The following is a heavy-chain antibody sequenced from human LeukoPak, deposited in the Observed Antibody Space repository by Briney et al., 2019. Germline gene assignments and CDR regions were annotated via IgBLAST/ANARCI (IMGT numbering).Heavy chain of an antibody. CDR2: ISGSGSTI. J-gene: IGHJ4*02. V-gene: IGHV3-11*01. CDR3: ARVVGEQWLPRYYFDY. D-gene: IGHD6-19*01. CDR1: GFTFSDYY. Sequence: GGSLRLSCAASGFTFSDYYMSWIRQAPGKGLEWVSYISGSGSTIYYADSVKGRFTISRDNAKNSLYLQMNSLRAEDTAVYYCARVVGEQWLPRYYFDYWGQGTLVTVSS.